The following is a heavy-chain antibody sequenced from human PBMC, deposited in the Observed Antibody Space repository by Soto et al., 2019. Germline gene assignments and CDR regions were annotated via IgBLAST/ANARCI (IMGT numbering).Heavy chain of an antibody. J-gene: IGHJ5*02. V-gene: IGHV4-4*02. D-gene: IGHD3-10*01. Sequence: QVQLQESGPGLVKPSGTLSLTCAVSGGSISSSNWWSWVRQPPGKGLEWIGEIYHSGSTNYNPSRKGRVTIAVDTSKNQFSLKLSSVTAADTAVYYCARAHLAHGSGRSWFDPWGKGTLVTVSS. CDR2: IYHSGST. CDR1: GGSISSSNW. CDR3: ARAHLAHGSGRSWFDP.